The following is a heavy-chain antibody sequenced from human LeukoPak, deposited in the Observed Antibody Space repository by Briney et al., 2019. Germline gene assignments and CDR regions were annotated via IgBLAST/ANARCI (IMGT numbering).Heavy chain of an antibody. CDR3: ARDGYCSGGSCIFLPPSTYFDY. Sequence: PSETLSLTCTVSGGSISSYYWSWIRQPPGKGLEWIGYIYYSGSTNYNPSLKSRVTISVDTSKNQFSLKLSSVTAADTAVYYCARDGYCSGGSCIFLPPSTYFDYWGQGTLVTVSS. CDR2: IYYSGST. J-gene: IGHJ4*02. CDR1: GGSISSYY. D-gene: IGHD2-15*01. V-gene: IGHV4-59*01.